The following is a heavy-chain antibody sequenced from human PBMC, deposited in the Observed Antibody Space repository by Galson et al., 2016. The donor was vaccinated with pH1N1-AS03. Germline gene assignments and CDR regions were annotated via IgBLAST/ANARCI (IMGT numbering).Heavy chain of an antibody. Sequence: SVKVSCKASGYTFSNYGFTWVRQAPGQGLQWMGWIKNNNDNTIYGQNFQGRVTLTTDPSTNTAYMELKNLRSDDTGVYYCARAFEEYLLRDYSSVFDSWGQGTLVTVSS. CDR3: ARAFEEYLLRDYSSVFDS. J-gene: IGHJ4*02. CDR1: GYTFSNYG. V-gene: IGHV1-18*01. CDR2: IKNNNDNT. D-gene: IGHD2/OR15-2a*01.